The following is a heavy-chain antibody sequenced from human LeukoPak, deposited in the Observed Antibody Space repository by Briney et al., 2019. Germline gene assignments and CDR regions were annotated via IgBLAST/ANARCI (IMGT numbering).Heavy chain of an antibody. V-gene: IGHV1-2*02. CDR2: INPNSGGT. Sequence: GASVKVSCKASGYTFTGYYMHWVRQAPGQGLEWMGWINPNSGGTNYAQKFQSRVTMTRDTSISTAYKELSRLRSDDTAVYYCTRQSGNSSWYNDWFDPWGQGTLVTVSS. CDR1: GYTFTGYY. D-gene: IGHD6-13*01. CDR3: TRQSGNSSWYNDWFDP. J-gene: IGHJ5*02.